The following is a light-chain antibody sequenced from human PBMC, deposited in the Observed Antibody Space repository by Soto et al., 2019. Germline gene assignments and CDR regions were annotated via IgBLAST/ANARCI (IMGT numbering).Light chain of an antibody. V-gene: IGKV3-11*01. CDR1: QSVSSY. CDR2: DAS. J-gene: IGKJ3*01. Sequence: EIVLTQSSATLSLSPGERATLSCRASQSVSSYLAWYQQKPGXXPRLLTYDASYRATGIPARFSGSGSGTDFTLTISSLEPEDFAVYYCQQRRTFGPGTKVDIK. CDR3: QQRRT.